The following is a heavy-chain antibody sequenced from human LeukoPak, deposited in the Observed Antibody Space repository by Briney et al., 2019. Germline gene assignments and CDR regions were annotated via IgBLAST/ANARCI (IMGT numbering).Heavy chain of an antibody. Sequence: ETLSLTCTVSGVSISSYDLCWIRQAPGKGLEWVWDIYTSGSTTYNPSPKSRVTISVDTSNNQFSLKLSSVTAADTAVYYCARRVGSSSPYYYYYMDVWGKGTTVTVSS. D-gene: IGHD2-2*01. CDR3: ARRVGSSSPYYYYYMDV. J-gene: IGHJ6*03. CDR2: IYTSGST. CDR1: GVSISSYD. V-gene: IGHV4-4*09.